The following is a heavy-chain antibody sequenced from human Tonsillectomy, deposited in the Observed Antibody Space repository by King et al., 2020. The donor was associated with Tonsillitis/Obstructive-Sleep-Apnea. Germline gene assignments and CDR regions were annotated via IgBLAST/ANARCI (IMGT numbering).Heavy chain of an antibody. V-gene: IGHV3-33*01. D-gene: IGHD3-10*01. CDR2: IWYDGSNK. CDR1: GFTFSSYG. J-gene: IGHJ3*02. Sequence: VQLVESGGGVVQPGRSLRLSCAASGFTFSSYGMHWVRQAPGKGLEWVAVIWYDGSNKYYADSVKGRFTISRDNSKNTLYLQMNSLRAEDTAVYYCARGIWFRDGAYDAFDIWGQGTMVTVSS. CDR3: ARGIWFRDGAYDAFDI.